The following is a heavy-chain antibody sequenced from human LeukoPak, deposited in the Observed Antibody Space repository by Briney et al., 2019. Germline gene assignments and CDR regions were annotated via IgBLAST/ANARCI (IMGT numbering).Heavy chain of an antibody. CDR2: ITPILDIA. Sequence: ASVKVSCKASGGTFSNYAISWVRQAPGQGLEWMGRITPILDIANYAQKFQGRVTITSDKSTTTAYMDLSRLTSEDTAVYYCTREGDGSGSYHIRRGHFDYWGQGTLVTVSS. CDR3: TREGDGSGSYHIRRGHFDY. J-gene: IGHJ4*02. V-gene: IGHV1-69*04. D-gene: IGHD3-10*01. CDR1: GGTFSNYA.